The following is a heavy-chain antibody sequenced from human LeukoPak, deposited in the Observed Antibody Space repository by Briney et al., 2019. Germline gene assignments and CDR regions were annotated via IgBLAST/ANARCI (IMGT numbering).Heavy chain of an antibody. CDR3: ARDRERVLMVYELLD. D-gene: IGHD2-8*01. J-gene: IGHJ4*02. CDR1: GYTFTSYG. Sequence: ASVKVSCKASGYTFTSYGISWVRQAPGQGLEWMGWISAYNGNTNYAQKLQGRVTMTTDTSTSTAYMELRSLRSDDTAVYYCARDRERVLMVYELLDWGQGTLVTVSS. V-gene: IGHV1-18*01. CDR2: ISAYNGNT.